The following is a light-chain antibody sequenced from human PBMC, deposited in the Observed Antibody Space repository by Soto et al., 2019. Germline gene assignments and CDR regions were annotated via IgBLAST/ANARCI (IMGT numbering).Light chain of an antibody. CDR3: QQYHTWPIT. V-gene: IGKV3-15*01. J-gene: IGKJ4*01. Sequence: IVMTQSPVTLSVSPGGRATLSCRASQSISDTLAWYQQKPGQAPRLLIHGASTRAPGFPARFSGSGSGTDFTLTISSLQSEDCAIYYCQQYHTWPITFGGGTKVDIK. CDR1: QSISDT. CDR2: GAS.